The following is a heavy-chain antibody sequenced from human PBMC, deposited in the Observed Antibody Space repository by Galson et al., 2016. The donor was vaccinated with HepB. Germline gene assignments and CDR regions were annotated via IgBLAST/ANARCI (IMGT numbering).Heavy chain of an antibody. D-gene: IGHD3-3*01. CDR1: GGSIRSYY. CDR2: MYYSGTT. Sequence: SETLSLTCTVSGGSIRSYYWTWIRQPPGKGLEWIGFMYYSGTTNYNPPLKSRVTISVDTSKNQFSLKLSSVTAADTAVYYCARGLSYSDFWTGYHYFDYWGQGTLVTVSS. CDR3: ARGLSYSDFWTGYHYFDY. V-gene: IGHV4-59*01. J-gene: IGHJ4*02.